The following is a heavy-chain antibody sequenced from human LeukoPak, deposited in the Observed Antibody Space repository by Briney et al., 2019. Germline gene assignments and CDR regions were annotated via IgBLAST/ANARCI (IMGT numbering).Heavy chain of an antibody. CDR2: IKSKTDGGTT. D-gene: IGHD3-3*01. CDR1: GFTFSNAW. CDR3: TTDDRRGYDFWSGYFRDYYYYYYMDV. J-gene: IGHJ6*03. Sequence: GGSLRLSCAASGFTFSNAWMSWVRQAPGKGLEWVGRIKSKTDGGTTDYAAPVKGRFTISRDDSKNTLYLQMNSLKTEDTAVYYCTTDDRRGYDFWSGYFRDYYYYYYMDVWGKGTTVTVSS. V-gene: IGHV3-15*01.